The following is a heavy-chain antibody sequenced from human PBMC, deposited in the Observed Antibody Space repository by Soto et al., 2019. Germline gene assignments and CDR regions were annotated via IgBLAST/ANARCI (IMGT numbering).Heavy chain of an antibody. CDR1: GYTFTSYD. Sequence: ASVKVSCKASGYTFTSYDINWVRQATGQGLEWMGWMNPNSGNTGYAQKFQGRVTMTRNTSISTAYMELSSLRSEDTAVYYCASPTVTTGHYYYMDVWGKGTTVTVSS. D-gene: IGHD4-17*01. CDR3: ASPTVTTGHYYYMDV. J-gene: IGHJ6*03. V-gene: IGHV1-8*01. CDR2: MNPNSGNT.